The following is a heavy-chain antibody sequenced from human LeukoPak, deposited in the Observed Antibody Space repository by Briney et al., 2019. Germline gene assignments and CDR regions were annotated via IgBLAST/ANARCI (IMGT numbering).Heavy chain of an antibody. CDR3: ARVGPGGNSNY. Sequence: SETLSHTCTVSGGSISSYYWSWIRQPPGKGLEWIGHIYYSGSTNYNTSLKSRVTISVDTSKNQFSLKLSSVTAADTAVYYCARVGPGGNSNYWGQGTLVTVSS. D-gene: IGHD4-23*01. J-gene: IGHJ4*02. CDR1: GGSISSYY. V-gene: IGHV4-59*01. CDR2: IYYSGST.